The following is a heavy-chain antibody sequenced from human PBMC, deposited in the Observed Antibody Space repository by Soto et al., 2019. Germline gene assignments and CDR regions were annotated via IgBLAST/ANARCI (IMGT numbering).Heavy chain of an antibody. CDR2: IYYSGST. CDR3: ARKRGYSYVFDY. D-gene: IGHD5-18*01. V-gene: IGHV4-34*01. CDR1: GGSFSGYY. Sequence: SETLSLTCAVYGGSFSGYYWSWIRQPPGKGLEWIGSIYYSGSTYYNPSLKSRVTISVDTSKNQFSLKLSSVTAADTAVYYCARKRGYSYVFDYWGQETRVT. J-gene: IGHJ4*02.